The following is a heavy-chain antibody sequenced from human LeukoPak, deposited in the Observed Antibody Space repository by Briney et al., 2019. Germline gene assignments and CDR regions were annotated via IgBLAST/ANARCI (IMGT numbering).Heavy chain of an antibody. D-gene: IGHD3-22*01. CDR2: INHSGST. CDR1: GGSFSGYY. J-gene: IGHJ4*02. V-gene: IGHV4-34*01. Sequence: ASETLSLTCAVYGGSFSGYYWSWIRQPPGKGLEWIGEINHSGSTNYNPSLKSRVTISVDTSKNQFSLKLSSVTAADTAVYYCASRYYDSSGYGFDCWGQGTLVTVSS. CDR3: ASRYYDSSGYGFDC.